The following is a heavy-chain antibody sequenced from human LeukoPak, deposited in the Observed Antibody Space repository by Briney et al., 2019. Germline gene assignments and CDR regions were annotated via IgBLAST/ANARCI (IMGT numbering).Heavy chain of an antibody. D-gene: IGHD6-19*01. CDR1: GFTFSSYE. Sequence: PGGSLRLSCAASGFTFSSYEMNWVRQAPGKGLEWVSYISSSGSTIYHADSVKGRFTISRDNAKNSLYLQMNSLRAEDTAVYYCARVGGSGWYYFDYWGQGTLVTVSS. CDR2: ISSSGSTI. CDR3: ARVGGSGWYYFDY. J-gene: IGHJ4*02. V-gene: IGHV3-48*03.